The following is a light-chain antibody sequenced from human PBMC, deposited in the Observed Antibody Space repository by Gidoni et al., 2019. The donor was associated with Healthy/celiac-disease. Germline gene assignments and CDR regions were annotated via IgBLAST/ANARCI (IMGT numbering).Light chain of an antibody. Sequence: RVTTQSPATLSGSPGERATLSRRASQSVSSNLAWYQQKPGQAPRLLIYGASTRATGIPARFSGSGSGTEFTLTISSLQSEDFAVYYCQQYNNWPLTFGQGTKLEIK. V-gene: IGKV3-15*01. CDR2: GAS. J-gene: IGKJ2*01. CDR1: QSVSSN. CDR3: QQYNNWPLT.